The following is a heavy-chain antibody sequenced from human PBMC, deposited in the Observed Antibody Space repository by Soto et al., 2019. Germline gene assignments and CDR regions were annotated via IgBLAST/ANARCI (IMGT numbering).Heavy chain of an antibody. CDR2: IYSGGST. J-gene: IGHJ6*02. Sequence: GGSLRLSCAASGFTVSSNYMSWVRQAPGKGLEWVSVIYSGGSTYYADSVKGRFTISRHNSKNTLYLQMNSLRAEDTAVYYCARWSGSYYYYYGMDVWGQGTTVTVSS. D-gene: IGHD1-26*01. CDR3: ARWSGSYYYYYGMDV. CDR1: GFTVSSNY. V-gene: IGHV3-66*01.